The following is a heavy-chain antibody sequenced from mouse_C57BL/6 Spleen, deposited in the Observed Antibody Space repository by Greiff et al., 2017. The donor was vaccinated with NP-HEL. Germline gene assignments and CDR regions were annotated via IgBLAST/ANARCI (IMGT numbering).Heavy chain of an antibody. V-gene: IGHV1-80*01. J-gene: IGHJ2*01. CDR1: GYAFSSYW. D-gene: IGHD2-5*01. CDR3: ARPCYYSNYPYFDY. Sequence: QVQLKQSGAELVKPGASVKISCKASGYAFSSYWMNWVKQRPGKGLEWIGQIYPGDGDTNYNGKFKGKATLTADKSSSTAYMQLSSLTSEDSAVYFWARPCYYSNYPYFDYWGQGTTRTVSS. CDR2: IYPGDGDT.